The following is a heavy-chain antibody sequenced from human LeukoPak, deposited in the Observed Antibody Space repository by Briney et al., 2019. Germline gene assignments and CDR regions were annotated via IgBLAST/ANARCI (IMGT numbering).Heavy chain of an antibody. J-gene: IGHJ4*02. CDR2: TYSRSNWSN. CDR1: GDSLSSNSAA. Sequence: SQTLSLTCVISGDSLSSNSAAWNWIRQSPSRGLEWLGRTYSRSNWSNDYALSVKSRITISPDTSKNKFSLHLKSVTPEDTAVYYCARDGSLWFGESSYYFDFWGQGILVTVSS. D-gene: IGHD3-10*01. V-gene: IGHV6-1*01. CDR3: ARDGSLWFGESSYYFDF.